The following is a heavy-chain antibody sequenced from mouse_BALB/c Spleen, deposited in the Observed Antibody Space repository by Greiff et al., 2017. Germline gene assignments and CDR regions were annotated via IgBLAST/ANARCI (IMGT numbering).Heavy chain of an antibody. V-gene: IGHV5-17*02. D-gene: IGHD2-3*01. CDR3: ARRDGGFAY. CDR2: ISSGSSTI. J-gene: IGHJ3*01. CDR1: GFTFSSFG. Sequence: EVKLMESGGGLVQPGGSRKLSCAASGFTFSSFGMHWVRQAPEKGLEWVAYISSGSSTIYYADTVKGRFTISRDNPKNTLFLQMTSLRSEDTAMYYCARRDGGFAYWGQGTLVTVSA.